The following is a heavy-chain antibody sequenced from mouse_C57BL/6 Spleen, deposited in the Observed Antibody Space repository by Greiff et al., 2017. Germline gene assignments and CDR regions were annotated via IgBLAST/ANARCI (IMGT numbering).Heavy chain of an antibody. Sequence: QVHVKQSGAELVKPGASVKLSCKASGYTFTSYWMQWVKQRPGQGLEWIGEIDPSDSYTNYNQKFKGKATLTVDTSSRTAYMQLSSLTSEDSAVYYCARDGGNYGYFDVWGTGTTVTVSS. J-gene: IGHJ1*03. V-gene: IGHV1-50*01. D-gene: IGHD2-1*01. CDR3: ARDGGNYGYFDV. CDR2: IDPSDSYT. CDR1: GYTFTSYW.